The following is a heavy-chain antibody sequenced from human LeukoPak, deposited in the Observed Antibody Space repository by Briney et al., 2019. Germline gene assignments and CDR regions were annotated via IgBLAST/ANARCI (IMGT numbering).Heavy chain of an antibody. J-gene: IGHJ3*02. CDR3: SRRPITMNAFDI. CDR1: GDSISSSTYY. CDR2: IRYTHTGST. Sequence: PSETLSLTCTVSGDSISSSTYYWGWVRQPPGKGLEWIASIRYTHTGSTYYNPSLKSRVTISGDTSKNQSSLKLSSVTAADTAVYYCSRRPITMNAFDIWGQGTMVTVSS. V-gene: IGHV4-39*01. D-gene: IGHD3-22*01.